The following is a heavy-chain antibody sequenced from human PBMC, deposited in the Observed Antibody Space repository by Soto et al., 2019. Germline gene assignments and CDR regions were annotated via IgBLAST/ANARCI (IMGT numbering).Heavy chain of an antibody. D-gene: IGHD2-15*01. CDR1: DFSISNAW. J-gene: IGHJ6*02. V-gene: IGHV3-15*07. Sequence: EVQLVESGGGLVKPGGSLRLSCAASDFSISNAWMNWVRQAPGKWLEWVGRVKRKIDGETTDYAAPVKGRFTISRDDSNNMLYLQMNSLKADDTAVYYCTTGSVEGVWGQGTTVTVSS. CDR2: VKRKIDGETT. CDR3: TTGSVEGV.